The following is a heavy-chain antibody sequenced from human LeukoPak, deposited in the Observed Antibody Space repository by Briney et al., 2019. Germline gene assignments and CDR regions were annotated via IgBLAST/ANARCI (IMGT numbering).Heavy chain of an antibody. V-gene: IGHV3-15*01. Sequence: GGSLRLSCAASGFNFSNAWMNWVRQAPGKGLEWVGGIKSKTGGGTTVYAAPVKGRFTISRDDSKNTLYLQMNSLKTDDTAVYYCRGNYPFDYWGQGTLVTVSS. CDR3: RGNYPFDY. D-gene: IGHD1-26*01. J-gene: IGHJ4*02. CDR2: IKSKTGGGTT. CDR1: GFNFSNAW.